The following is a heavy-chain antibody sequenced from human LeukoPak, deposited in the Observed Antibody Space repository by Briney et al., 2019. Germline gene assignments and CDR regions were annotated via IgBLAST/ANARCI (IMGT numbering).Heavy chain of an antibody. J-gene: IGHJ4*02. D-gene: IGHD3-3*01. CDR3: AKQARYSNFRSGYLYYFDY. CDR1: GFTFNNYA. CDR2: FVGGDTT. Sequence: PGGSLRLSCAASGFTFNNYAASWVRQAPGKGLEWVSAFVGGDTTYYADSVKGRFTISRDNSRNTLYLQMNTLRAEDSAVYYCAKQARYSNFRSGYLYYFDYWGQGTLVTVSS. V-gene: IGHV3-23*01.